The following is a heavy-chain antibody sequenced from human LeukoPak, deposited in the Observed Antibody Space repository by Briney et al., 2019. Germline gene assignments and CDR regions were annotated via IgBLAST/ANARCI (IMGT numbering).Heavy chain of an antibody. D-gene: IGHD3-16*01. CDR2: IKEDGSEK. J-gene: IGHJ4*02. Sequence: GGSLRLSCAASGFIFSDYSMTWVRQAPGKGLEWVANIKEDGSEKYYVDSVKGRFTISRDNAKNSLYLQMNSLRAEDTAVYYCARDGAVGYWGQGTLVTVSS. CDR3: ARDGAVGY. V-gene: IGHV3-7*01. CDR1: GFIFSDYS.